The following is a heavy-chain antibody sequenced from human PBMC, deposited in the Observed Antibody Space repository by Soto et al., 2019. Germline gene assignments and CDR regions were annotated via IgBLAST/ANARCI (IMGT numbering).Heavy chain of an antibody. V-gene: IGHV3-30*18. Sequence: GGSLRLSCAASGFTFSSYGMHWVRQAPGKGLEWVAVISYDGSNKYYADSVKGRFTISRDNSKNTLYLQMNSLRAEETAVYYCAKESPSHGATRFHYMDVWGKGTTVTVSS. CDR1: GFTFSSYG. CDR3: AKESPSHGATRFHYMDV. J-gene: IGHJ6*03. CDR2: ISYDGSNK. D-gene: IGHD5-12*01.